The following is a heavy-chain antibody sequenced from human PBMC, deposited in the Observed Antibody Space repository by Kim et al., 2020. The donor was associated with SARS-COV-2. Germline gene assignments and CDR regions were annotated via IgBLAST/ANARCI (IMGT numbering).Heavy chain of an antibody. Sequence: TRYYADSVKGRFTISRDNAKNSLYLQMNSLRAEDTAVYYCASGVVVPAGAWGQGTLVTVSS. J-gene: IGHJ4*02. D-gene: IGHD2-2*01. CDR2: TR. V-gene: IGHV3-48*03. CDR3: ASGVVVPAGA.